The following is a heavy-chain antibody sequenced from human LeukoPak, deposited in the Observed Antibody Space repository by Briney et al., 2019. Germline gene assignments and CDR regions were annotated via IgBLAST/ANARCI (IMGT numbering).Heavy chain of an antibody. CDR2: ISSSGSTI. D-gene: IGHD5-24*01. Sequence: PGGSLRLSCAASGFTLSSYEMNWVRQAPGKGLEWVSYISSSGSTIYYADSVKGRFTISRDNAKNSLYLQMNSLRAEDTAVYYCARDQTRGFYVAATTINDYWGQGTLVTVSS. CDR1: GFTLSSYE. V-gene: IGHV3-48*03. J-gene: IGHJ4*02. CDR3: ARDQTRGFYVAATTINDY.